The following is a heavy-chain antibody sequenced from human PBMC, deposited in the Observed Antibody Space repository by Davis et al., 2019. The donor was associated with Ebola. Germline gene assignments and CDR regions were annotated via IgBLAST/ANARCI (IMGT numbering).Heavy chain of an antibody. CDR3: AREDIVVVVAATGGPGYYGMDV. Sequence: AASVKVSCKASGYTFTAYYMHWVRQAPGQGLEWMGRINPHIGGTNYAQKFQGRVTMTRDTSTSTVYMELSSLRSEDTAVSYCAREDIVVVVAATGGPGYYGMDVWGKGTTVTVSS. D-gene: IGHD2-15*01. CDR1: GYTFTAYY. CDR2: INPHIGGT. J-gene: IGHJ6*04. V-gene: IGHV1-2*06.